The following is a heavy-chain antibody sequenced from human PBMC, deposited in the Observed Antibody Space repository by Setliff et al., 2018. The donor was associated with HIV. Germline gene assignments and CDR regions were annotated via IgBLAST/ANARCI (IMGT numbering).Heavy chain of an antibody. Sequence: PGGSLRLSCSVSGFSFSDYFMTLIRQAPGKGLEWVSYISGSGGVMAYADSVKGRFTISRDNADRSLYLQMNRLRAEDTAVYYCATDLHWAFDYWGQGSLVTVSS. V-gene: IGHV3-11*04. CDR2: ISGSGGVM. D-gene: IGHD7-27*01. CDR1: GFSFSDYF. J-gene: IGHJ4*02. CDR3: ATDLHWAFDY.